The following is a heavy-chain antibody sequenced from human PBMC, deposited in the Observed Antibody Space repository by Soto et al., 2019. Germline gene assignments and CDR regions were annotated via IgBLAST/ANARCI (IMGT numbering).Heavy chain of an antibody. D-gene: IGHD3-10*01. V-gene: IGHV3-30-3*01. CDR3: ARGYGSGDYYYYGMDV. Sequence: QVQLVESGGGVVQPGRSLRLSCAASGFTFSSYAMHWVRQAPGKGLEWVAVISYDGSNKYYADSVKGRFTISRDNSKNTLYLQMNSLRAEDTAVYYCARGYGSGDYYYYGMDVWGQGTTVTVSS. CDR2: ISYDGSNK. CDR1: GFTFSSYA. J-gene: IGHJ6*02.